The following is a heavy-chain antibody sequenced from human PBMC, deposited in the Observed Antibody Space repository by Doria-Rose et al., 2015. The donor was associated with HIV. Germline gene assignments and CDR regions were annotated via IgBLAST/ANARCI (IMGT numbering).Heavy chain of an antibody. CDR3: AKDPAGATPFDY. Sequence: LRLSCAASGFTFSSYAMNWVRQAPGKGLEWVSSISGSGDSTYYAESVKGRFTISRDNSKNTLYLQMNSLRAEDTAVYYCAKDPAGATPFDYWGQGTLVTVSS. J-gene: IGHJ4*02. V-gene: IGHV3-23*01. CDR2: ISGSGDST. CDR1: GFTFSSYA. D-gene: IGHD1-26*01.